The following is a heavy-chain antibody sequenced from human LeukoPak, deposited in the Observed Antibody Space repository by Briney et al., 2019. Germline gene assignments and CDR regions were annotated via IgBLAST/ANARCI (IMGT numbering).Heavy chain of an antibody. J-gene: IGHJ5*02. V-gene: IGHV3-53*01. CDR3: ARSSS. Sequence: GSLRLSCAASGFPFSIYSMNWVRQAPGKGLEWVSVIYSGGSTYYADSVKGRFTISRDNSKNTLYLQMNSLRAEDTAVYYCARSSSWGQGTLVTVSS. CDR2: IYSGGST. CDR1: GFPFSIYS. D-gene: IGHD3-10*01.